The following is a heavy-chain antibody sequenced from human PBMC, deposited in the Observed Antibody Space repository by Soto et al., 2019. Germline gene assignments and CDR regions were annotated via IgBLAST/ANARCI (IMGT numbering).Heavy chain of an antibody. V-gene: IGHV3-30*18. Sequence: QVQLVESGGGVVQPGKSLRLSCAASGFDFSKYAMYWVRQAPGRGPEWVAVVSLDGNTRFHADSVRGRFSISRHNSKSTPFLQIDSMRGEHTPSYYCVKSLLYDSSADYLGLFAHRGQETLVSVAS. J-gene: IGHJ4*02. D-gene: IGHD3-22*01. CDR2: VSLDGNTR. CDR3: VKSLLYDSSADYLGLFAH. CDR1: GFDFSKYA.